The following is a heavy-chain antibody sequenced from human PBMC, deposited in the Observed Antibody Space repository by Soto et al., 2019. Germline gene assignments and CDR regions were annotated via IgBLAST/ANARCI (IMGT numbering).Heavy chain of an antibody. J-gene: IGHJ5*02. CDR2: ISAYNGNT. CDR3: ARVIAPMNYDFWSGYFYYFDP. CDR1: GYTFTSYG. Sequence: ASVKVSCKASGYTFTSYGISWVRQAPGQGLEWMGWISAYNGNTNYAQKLQGRVTMTTDTSTSTAYMELRSLRSDDTAVYYCARVIAPMNYDFWSGYFYYFDPWGRGTLVTVSS. V-gene: IGHV1-18*01. D-gene: IGHD3-3*01.